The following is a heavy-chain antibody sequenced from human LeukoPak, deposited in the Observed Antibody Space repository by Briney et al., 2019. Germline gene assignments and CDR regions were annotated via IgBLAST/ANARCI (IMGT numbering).Heavy chain of an antibody. CDR2: ISGSDGTT. Sequence: PGGSLRLSCAASGFIFSSYAMTWVRQAPGKGLEWVSTISGSDGTTYYADSVKGRFTISRDNSKNTVFLQMNSLRAEDTAVYYCAKDLIAVAGTLGTDYWGQGTLVTVSS. V-gene: IGHV3-23*01. D-gene: IGHD6-19*01. CDR1: GFIFSSYA. J-gene: IGHJ4*02. CDR3: AKDLIAVAGTLGTDY.